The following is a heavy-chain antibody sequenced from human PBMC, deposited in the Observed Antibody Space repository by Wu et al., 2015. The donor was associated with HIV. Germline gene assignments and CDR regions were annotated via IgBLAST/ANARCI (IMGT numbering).Heavy chain of an antibody. CDR1: GYTFSDYD. CDR3: ARRELPYYFHY. Sequence: QVQLVQSGGEVKKPGASVKVSCKASGYTFSDYDINWFRQTAGQGLEWMAWMNPRSGSTGFAQKFQGRVTLTRTTSINTVYMDLTNLRSDDTAVYYCARRELPYYFHYWGQGTRVTVSS. CDR2: MNPRSGST. D-gene: IGHD3-10*01. V-gene: IGHV1-8*01. J-gene: IGHJ4*02.